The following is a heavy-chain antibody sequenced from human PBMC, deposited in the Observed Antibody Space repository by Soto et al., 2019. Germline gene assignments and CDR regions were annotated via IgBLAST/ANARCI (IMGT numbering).Heavy chain of an antibody. Sequence: SETLSLTCSVSGDSVSRGSYHWSWIRQPPGKGLEWIGFKPYTGSPDYNPSLKSRVVISIDRSKNQFSLKLSSVTATDTAVYYCTRDLGIGHRGYGQSNVWGPGKTVTVSS. CDR1: GDSVSRGSYH. CDR3: TRDLGIGHRGYGQSNV. CDR2: KPYTGSP. J-gene: IGHJ6*02. D-gene: IGHD5-12*01. V-gene: IGHV4-61*01.